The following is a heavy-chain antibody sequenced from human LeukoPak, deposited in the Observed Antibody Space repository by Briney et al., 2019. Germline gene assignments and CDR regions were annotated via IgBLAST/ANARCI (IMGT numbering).Heavy chain of an antibody. CDR3: ASGTKHGYAFDY. CDR2: MNPNSGNT. J-gene: IGHJ4*02. CDR1: GYTFTSYD. Sequence: ASVKVSCKASGYTFTSYDINWVRQATGQGLEWMGWMNPNSGNTGYAQKFQGRVTMTRDTSISTAYMELSRLRSDDTAVYYCASGTKHGYAFDYWGQGTLVTVSS. D-gene: IGHD1-1*01. V-gene: IGHV1-8*02.